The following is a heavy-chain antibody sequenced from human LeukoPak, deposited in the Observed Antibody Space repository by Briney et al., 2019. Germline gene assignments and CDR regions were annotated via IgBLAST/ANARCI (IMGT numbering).Heavy chain of an antibody. CDR3: ARENYDFWSGYYTGWFDP. J-gene: IGHJ5*02. CDR2: IWYDGSNK. Sequence: PGRSLRLSCAASGFTFSSYGMHWVRQAPGKGLEWVAVIWYDGSNKYYADSVKGRFTISRDNSKNTLYLQMNSLRAEDTAVYYCARENYDFWSGYYTGWFDPWGQGTLVTVSS. CDR1: GFTFSSYG. D-gene: IGHD3-3*01. V-gene: IGHV3-33*01.